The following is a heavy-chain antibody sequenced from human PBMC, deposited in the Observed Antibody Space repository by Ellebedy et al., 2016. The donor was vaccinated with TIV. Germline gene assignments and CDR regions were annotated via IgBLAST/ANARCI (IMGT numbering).Heavy chain of an antibody. CDR3: ARAIGAFDI. CDR1: GGTFSSYA. J-gene: IGHJ3*02. CDR2: IIHMCVTA. D-gene: IGHD3-16*01. Sequence: AASVKVSCKASGGTFSSYAISWVRQAPGQGLEWMGGIIHMCVTANYAQRFQGRVTITADESRSTAYMELSTLRSEDTAVYYCARAIGAFDIWGQGTMVTVSS. V-gene: IGHV1-69*13.